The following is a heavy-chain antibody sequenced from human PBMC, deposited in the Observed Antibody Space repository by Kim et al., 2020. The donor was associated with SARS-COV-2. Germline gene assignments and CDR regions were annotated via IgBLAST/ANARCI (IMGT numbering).Heavy chain of an antibody. Sequence: YNPSRQSRVHILVDTSKSQFSLKLSSVTAADTAVYYCARPGSTIGGYYFDYWGQGTLVTVSS. J-gene: IGHJ4*02. D-gene: IGHD2-2*01. CDR3: ARPGSTIGGYYFDY. V-gene: IGHV4-39*01.